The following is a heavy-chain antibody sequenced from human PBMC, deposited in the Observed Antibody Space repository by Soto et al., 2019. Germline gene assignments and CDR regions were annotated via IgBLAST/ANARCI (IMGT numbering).Heavy chain of an antibody. V-gene: IGHV1-69*02. D-gene: IGHD2-2*01. CDR3: ARGPLVVLNYFDS. Sequence: QVQLVQSGAEVKKPGSSVTVSCKASGGTFRNYPINWVRQAPGQGLEWMGSILPIIDIPDYAQNFQARLTITADKSTSTAYMELSSLRSEDTAMYFCARGPLVVLNYFDSWGQGTLVTVSS. J-gene: IGHJ4*02. CDR2: ILPIIDIP. CDR1: GGTFRNYP.